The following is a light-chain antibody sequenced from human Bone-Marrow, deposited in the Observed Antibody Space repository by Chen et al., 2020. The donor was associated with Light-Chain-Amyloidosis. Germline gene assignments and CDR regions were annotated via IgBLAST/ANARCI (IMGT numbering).Light chain of an antibody. CDR3: QVLGRSSDRPV. CDR1: NIGSTS. V-gene: IGLV3-21*02. CDR2: DDS. J-gene: IGLJ3*02. Sequence: SSVLTQPSSVSVAPGQTATIACGGNNIGSTSVHWYQPTPGPAPLLVVYDDSDRPSGIAERLCCTTCGTTASLTSSRVEAGEEADYCCQVLGRSSDRPVFGGGTKLTVL.